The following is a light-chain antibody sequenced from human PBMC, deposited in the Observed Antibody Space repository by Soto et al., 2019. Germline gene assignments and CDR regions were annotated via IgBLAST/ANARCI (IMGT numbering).Light chain of an antibody. CDR3: QQYNNWPYT. CDR2: GAS. CDR1: QSVSSN. V-gene: IGKV3-15*01. J-gene: IGKJ2*01. Sequence: ERVMPQSPTNRSVSPGERATLSFGASQSVSSNLAWYQQKPGQAPRLLIYGASTRATGIPARFSGSGSGTEFTLTISSLQSEDFAVYYCQQYNNWPYTFGQGTKVDI.